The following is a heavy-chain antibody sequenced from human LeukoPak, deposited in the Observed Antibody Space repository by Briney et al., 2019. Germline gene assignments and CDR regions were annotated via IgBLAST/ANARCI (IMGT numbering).Heavy chain of an antibody. J-gene: IGHJ5*02. V-gene: IGHV3-11*04. CDR3: AKLGYSYKHH. CDR1: GFTYSHFY. Sequence: PGGSLRLSCAASGFTYSHFYMRWPRQAPGKGLEGVSYNSSSGSTIYYADSVKGRFTIPRDNPKNALYLQMNSLRAEDTAVYYCAKLGYSYKHHWGQRTLVTVSS. CDR2: NSSSGSTI. D-gene: IGHD5-18*01.